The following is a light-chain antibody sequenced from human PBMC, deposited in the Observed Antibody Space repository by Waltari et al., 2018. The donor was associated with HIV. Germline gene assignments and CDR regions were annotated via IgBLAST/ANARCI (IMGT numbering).Light chain of an antibody. CDR1: ALPKQY. CDR3: QSTDGSGSVI. J-gene: IGLJ2*01. Sequence: SYELTQPPSVSVSPGQTPRITCSADALPKQYGYWYQPMPGQAPILVIYKDSERAAGIPERSAGSSSGTIVTLTISRVQAEDEADYYCQSTDGSGSVIFGGGTKLTVL. CDR2: KDS. V-gene: IGLV3-25*03.